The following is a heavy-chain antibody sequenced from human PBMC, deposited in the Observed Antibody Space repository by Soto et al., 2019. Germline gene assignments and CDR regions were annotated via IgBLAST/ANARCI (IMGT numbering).Heavy chain of an antibody. J-gene: IGHJ4*02. Sequence: QVQLVQSGAEVKRPGASVKVACRASGNTLTASAVHWVRQAPGQRLEWMGWIIAGNGNTKYSQKFQGRLTITRDTAATTAYMELNSLSSDATAVYFFARGGGNFPYFASCGPGARV. CDR1: GNTLTASA. D-gene: IGHD1-7*01. CDR3: ARGGGNFPYFAS. V-gene: IGHV1-3*01. CDR2: IIAGNGNT.